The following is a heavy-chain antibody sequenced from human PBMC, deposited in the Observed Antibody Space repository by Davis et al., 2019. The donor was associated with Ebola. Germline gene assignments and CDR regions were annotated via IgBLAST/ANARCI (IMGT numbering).Heavy chain of an antibody. CDR2: IFSSGTT. CDR3: ASPVSSGWFYSDY. CDR1: GGSISNNY. D-gene: IGHD6-19*01. Sequence: MPSETLSLTCTVSGGSISNNYWSWIRQPPGKGLEWIGNIFSSGTTYYNPSLKSRVTISLDTSRNQFSLRLTSVTAADTAVYFCASPVSSGWFYSDYWSQGTLVTVSS. J-gene: IGHJ4*02. V-gene: IGHV4-4*09.